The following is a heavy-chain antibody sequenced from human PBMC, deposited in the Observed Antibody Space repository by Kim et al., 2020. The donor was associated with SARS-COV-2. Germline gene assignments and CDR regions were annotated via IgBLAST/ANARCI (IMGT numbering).Heavy chain of an antibody. D-gene: IGHD6-13*01. CDR3: ARGGIAAAGTNWFDP. V-gene: IGHV4-31*03. CDR2: IYYSGST. Sequence: SETLSLTCTVSGGSISSGGYYWSWIRQHPGKGLEWIGYIYYSGSTYYNPSLKSRVTISVDTSKNQFSLKLSSVTAADTAVYYCARGGIAAAGTNWFDPWGQGTLVTVSS. CDR1: GGSISSGGYY. J-gene: IGHJ5*02.